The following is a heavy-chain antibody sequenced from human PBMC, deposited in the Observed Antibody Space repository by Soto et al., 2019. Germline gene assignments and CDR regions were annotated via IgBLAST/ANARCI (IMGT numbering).Heavy chain of an antibody. D-gene: IGHD2-2*01. J-gene: IGHJ5*02. CDR2: IFYSGST. CDR1: GGSISSSRSY. Sequence: QLQLQESGPGLVKVSETLSRTCNVSGGSISSSRSYWAWIRQPPGKGLEWIANIFYSGSTYYNPSLASRVTVSVDTSKNQCSLKLSSVTAADTAVYYCARQLTTADIDLWFDPWGQGTLVTVSS. V-gene: IGHV4-39*01. CDR3: ARQLTTADIDLWFDP.